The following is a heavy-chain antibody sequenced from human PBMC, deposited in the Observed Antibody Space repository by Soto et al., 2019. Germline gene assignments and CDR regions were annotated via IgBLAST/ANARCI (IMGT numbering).Heavy chain of an antibody. D-gene: IGHD2-15*01. V-gene: IGHV4-59*01. CDR3: ARVGGYCSGGSCYAGYYFDY. J-gene: IGHJ4*02. Sequence: KPSETLSLTCTVSGGSISSYYWSWIRQPPGKGLEWIGYIYYSGSTNYNPSLKSRVTISVDTSKNQFSLKLSSVTAADAAVYYCARVGGYCSGGSCYAGYYFDYWGQGTLVTVSS. CDR2: IYYSGST. CDR1: GGSISSYY.